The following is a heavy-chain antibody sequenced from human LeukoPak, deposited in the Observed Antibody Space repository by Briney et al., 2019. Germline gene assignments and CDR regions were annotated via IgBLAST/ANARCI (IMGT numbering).Heavy chain of an antibody. Sequence: SETLSLTCTVSGGSISSYYWSWIRQPPGKGLEWIGYISYSGSTNYNPSLKSRVTISVDTSKNQFSLKLGSVTAADTAVYYCARSVGYDTSGYFLHYFDYWGQGTLVTVSS. V-gene: IGHV4-59*01. J-gene: IGHJ4*02. CDR2: ISYSGST. CDR1: GGSISSYY. CDR3: ARSVGYDTSGYFLHYFDY. D-gene: IGHD3-22*01.